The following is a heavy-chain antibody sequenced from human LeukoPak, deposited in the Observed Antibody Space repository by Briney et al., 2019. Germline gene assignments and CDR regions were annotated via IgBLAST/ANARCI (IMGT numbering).Heavy chain of an antibody. CDR3: ALYSSTWY. CDR1: GYTFTTYY. Sequence: ALVKVSCKASGYTFTTYYIHWVRQAPGQGLEWMGIINPTGGSTTYAQKFQGRVTMTRDTSTSTVFMEVNSLRSEDTAVYYCALYSSTWYWGQGTLVTVSS. V-gene: IGHV1-46*01. D-gene: IGHD6-13*01. CDR2: INPTGGST. J-gene: IGHJ4*02.